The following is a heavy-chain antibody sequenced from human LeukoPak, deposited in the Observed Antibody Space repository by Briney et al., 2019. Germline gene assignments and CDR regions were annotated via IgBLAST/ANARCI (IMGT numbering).Heavy chain of an antibody. CDR3: TRGPGPTTIQYYYMDV. V-gene: IGHV4-4*02. D-gene: IGHD5-12*01. J-gene: IGHJ6*03. Sequence: PSGTLSLTCAVAAGSISNSKRWSWVRQAPGKGLEWIGEIYHTGSTNYNPSLKSRVTILVDKSKNQFSLKLSSVTAADTAVYYCTRGPGPTTIQYYYMDVWGKGTTVSVSS. CDR2: IYHTGST. CDR1: AGSISNSKR.